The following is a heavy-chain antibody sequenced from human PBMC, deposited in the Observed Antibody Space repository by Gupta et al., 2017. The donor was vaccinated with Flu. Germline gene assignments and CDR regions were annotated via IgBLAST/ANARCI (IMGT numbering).Heavy chain of an antibody. J-gene: IGHJ5*01. D-gene: IGHD3-9*01. CDR1: GFSFRRYA. CDR3: AKGEDYDILTGYSSLFDY. V-gene: IGHV3-23*01. CDR2: INGGASST. Sequence: VQLLESGGGLVQPGGSLRLSCTASGFSFRRYAITWIRQAPGKRLEWVSTINGGASSTFYADSVKGRFTISRDNSKDTLYLQLHSLRADDTATYFCAKGEDYDILTGYSSLFDYWGQGSLVTVSS.